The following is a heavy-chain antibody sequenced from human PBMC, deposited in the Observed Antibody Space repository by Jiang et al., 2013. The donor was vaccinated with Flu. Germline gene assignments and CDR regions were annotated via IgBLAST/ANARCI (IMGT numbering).Heavy chain of an antibody. V-gene: IGHV3-30*18. CDR2: ISYDGSNK. CDR3: AKGIAARPVSRYLYYYGMDV. J-gene: IGHJ6*02. CDR1: GFAFSSYG. D-gene: IGHD6-6*01. Sequence: GRSRRDSPRAASGFAFSSYGMHWVRQAPGKGLEWVAVISYDGSNKYYADSVKGRFTISRDNSKNTLYLQMNSLRAEDTAVYYCAKGIAARPVSRYLYYYGMDVWGQGTTVTVSS.